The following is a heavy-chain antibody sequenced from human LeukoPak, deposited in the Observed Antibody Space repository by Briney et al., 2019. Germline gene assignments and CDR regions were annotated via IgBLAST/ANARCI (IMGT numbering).Heavy chain of an antibody. CDR1: GFSLSAYW. Sequence: HPGGSLRLSCAASGFSLSAYWMTWVRQAPGKGLEWVANIKQDGSEKYYADSVKGRFTISRDNAKNSLYLQMNTLRVEDTAVYYCAQGGATISDYWGQGTLVTVSS. CDR2: IKQDGSEK. V-gene: IGHV3-7*01. J-gene: IGHJ4*02. D-gene: IGHD5-12*01. CDR3: AQGGATISDY.